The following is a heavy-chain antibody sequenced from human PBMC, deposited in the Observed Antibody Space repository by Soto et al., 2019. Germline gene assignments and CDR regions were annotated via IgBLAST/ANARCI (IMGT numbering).Heavy chain of an antibody. CDR1: GFTFSNAW. V-gene: IGHV3-15*01. Sequence: EVQLVESGGGLVKPGGSLRLSCAASGFTFSNAWMSWVRQAPGKGLEWVGRIKSKTDGGTTDYAAPVKGRFTISRDDSKNTLYLQMNSLKTEDTAVYYCTTEFFDGSGSYDNWFDPWGQGTLVTVSS. D-gene: IGHD3-10*01. J-gene: IGHJ5*02. CDR3: TTEFFDGSGSYDNWFDP. CDR2: IKSKTDGGTT.